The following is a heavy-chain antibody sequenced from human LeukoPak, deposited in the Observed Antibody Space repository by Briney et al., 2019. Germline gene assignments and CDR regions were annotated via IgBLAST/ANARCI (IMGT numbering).Heavy chain of an antibody. J-gene: IGHJ4*02. CDR3: ARALDSVSYFDY. CDR1: GYTFTGYY. Sequence: ASVKVSCKASGYTFTGYYMHWVRQAPGQGLEWMGWINPNSGGTNHAQKFQGRVTMTSDTSISTVYMELSRLRSDDTAVYYCARALDSVSYFDYWGQGTLVTVSS. D-gene: IGHD2-21*01. CDR2: INPNSGGT. V-gene: IGHV1-2*02.